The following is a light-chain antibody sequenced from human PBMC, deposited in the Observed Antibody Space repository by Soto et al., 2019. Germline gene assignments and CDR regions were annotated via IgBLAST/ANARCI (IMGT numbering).Light chain of an antibody. CDR1: QSVRNY. Sequence: EIVLTQSPATLSLSPGGRATLSCRASQSVRNYLAWYQQKPGQAPRLLIYDASNRATGIPARFRGSGSGTDFTLSITSLEPEDIAVYYCQQYNSWPETFGQGTKVDIK. J-gene: IGKJ1*01. CDR3: QQYNSWPET. V-gene: IGKV3-11*01. CDR2: DAS.